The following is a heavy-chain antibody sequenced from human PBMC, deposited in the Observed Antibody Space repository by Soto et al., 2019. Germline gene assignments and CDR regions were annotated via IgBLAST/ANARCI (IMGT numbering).Heavy chain of an antibody. CDR3: ARVDCSGGSCYPDY. Sequence: QVQLQESGPGLVKPSQTLSLTCTVSGGSISSGGYYWSWIRQHPGKGLAWIGYIYYSGSTYYNPSLKSRVTISLHTSKNQFALKLSSVTAADTAVYYCARVDCSGGSCYPDYWGRGTLVTVSS. J-gene: IGHJ4*02. D-gene: IGHD2-15*01. V-gene: IGHV4-31*03. CDR1: GGSISSGGYY. CDR2: IYYSGST.